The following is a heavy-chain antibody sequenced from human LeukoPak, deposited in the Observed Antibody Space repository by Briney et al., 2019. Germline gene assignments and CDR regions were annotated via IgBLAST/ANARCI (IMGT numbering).Heavy chain of an antibody. J-gene: IGHJ4*02. Sequence: PSETLSLTCAVSGYSISSGYYWGWIRQPPGKGLEWIGSIYHSGSTYYNPSLKSRVTISVDTSKNQFSLKLSSVTAADTAVYYCARGTYYYDRFDYWGQGTLVTVSS. CDR1: GYSISSGYY. V-gene: IGHV4-38-2*01. D-gene: IGHD3-22*01. CDR2: IYHSGST. CDR3: ARGTYYYDRFDY.